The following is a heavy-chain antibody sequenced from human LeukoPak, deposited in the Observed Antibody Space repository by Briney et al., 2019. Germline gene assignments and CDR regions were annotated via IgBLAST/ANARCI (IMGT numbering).Heavy chain of an antibody. D-gene: IGHD2-21*02. Sequence: SETLSLTCTVSGGSISSSYWNWIRQPPGKGLEWIGHIYYSGSTNYNPSLKSRATISVDTSKHQFSLKLSSVTAADTAVYYCARTAYCGGDCYSRAYYYYYLEVWGKGTTVTVSS. CDR1: GGSISSSY. V-gene: IGHV4-59*01. CDR2: IYYSGST. J-gene: IGHJ6*03. CDR3: ARTAYCGGDCYSRAYYYYYLEV.